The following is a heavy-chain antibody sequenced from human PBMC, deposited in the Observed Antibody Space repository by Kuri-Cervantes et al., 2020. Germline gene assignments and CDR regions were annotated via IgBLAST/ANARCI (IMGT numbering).Heavy chain of an antibody. V-gene: IGHV3-30*01. J-gene: IGHJ4*02. CDR2: ISYDGSNK. Sequence: LSLTCAASGSTFSSYAMHWVRQAPGKGLEWVAVISYDGSNKYYADSVKGRFTISRDNSKNTLYLQMNSLRAEDTAVYYCARDVGCSGGSCYSPEMYYFDYWGQGTLVTVSS. D-gene: IGHD2-15*01. CDR1: GSTFSSYA. CDR3: ARDVGCSGGSCYSPEMYYFDY.